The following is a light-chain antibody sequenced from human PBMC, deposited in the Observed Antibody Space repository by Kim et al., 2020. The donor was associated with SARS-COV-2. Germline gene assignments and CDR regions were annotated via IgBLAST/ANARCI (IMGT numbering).Light chain of an antibody. CDR3: QQYYALPT. CDR1: QDITNY. Sequence: DIQMTQSPSSLSASLGDRVTITCQASQDITNYLNWYQQKPAKAPKLLIYDASNLETGVPSRFSGSGSGTHFTFTISSLQPEDIATYYCQQYYALPTFGQGTRLEIK. V-gene: IGKV1-33*01. J-gene: IGKJ5*01. CDR2: DAS.